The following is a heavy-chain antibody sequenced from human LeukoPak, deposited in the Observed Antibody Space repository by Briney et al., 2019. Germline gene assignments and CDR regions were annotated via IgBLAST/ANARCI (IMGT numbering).Heavy chain of an antibody. CDR3: ARTYRGYSYVGDFDY. J-gene: IGHJ4*02. CDR1: GFTFSSFA. V-gene: IGHV3-23*01. Sequence: PGRSLRLSCAASGFTFSSFAMSWVRQAPGKGLEWVSGISGSGGSTYYADSVKGRFTISRDNSKNTLYLQMNSLRAEDTAVYYCARTYRGYSYVGDFDYWGQGTLVTVSS. D-gene: IGHD5-18*01. CDR2: ISGSGGST.